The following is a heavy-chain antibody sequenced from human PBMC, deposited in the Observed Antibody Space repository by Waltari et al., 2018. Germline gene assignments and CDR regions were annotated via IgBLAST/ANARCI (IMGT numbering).Heavy chain of an antibody. CDR1: GYAFSAYY. CDR2: INPKSGGT. Sequence: QVQLVQSGAEVKKPGASVTVSCKASGYAFSAYYLHWVRQAPGQGLEWMGWINPKSGGTNYAQKFQGRVTMNMDTPINTAYMELSSLRSDDTAFYYCARDGGTARWFSFDSWGQGTLVTVSS. V-gene: IGHV1-2*02. J-gene: IGHJ4*02. CDR3: ARDGGTARWFSFDS. D-gene: IGHD2-15*01.